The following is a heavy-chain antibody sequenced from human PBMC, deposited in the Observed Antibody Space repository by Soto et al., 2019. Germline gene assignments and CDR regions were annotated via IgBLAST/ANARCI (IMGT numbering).Heavy chain of an antibody. CDR1: GYTFTSYG. J-gene: IGHJ4*02. V-gene: IGHV1-18*01. CDR2: ISAYNGNT. CDR3: ARLEGLATISYYFDF. D-gene: IGHD3-9*01. Sequence: GAPVKVSCKASGYTFTSYGISWVRQAPGQGLEWMGWISAYNGNTNYAQKLQGRVTMTTDTSTSTAYMELRSLRSDDTAVYFCARLEGLATISYYFDFWGPGALVTVSS.